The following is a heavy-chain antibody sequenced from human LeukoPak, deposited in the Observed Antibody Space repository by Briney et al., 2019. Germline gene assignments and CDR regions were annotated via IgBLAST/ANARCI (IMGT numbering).Heavy chain of an antibody. CDR2: INTNTGNP. J-gene: IGHJ4*02. D-gene: IGHD6-6*01. CDR3: ATWTLAARPPHPFDY. Sequence: GASVKVSCKASGYTFTSYYMHWVRQAPGQGLEWMGWINTNTGNPTYAQGFTGRFVFSLDTSVSTAYLQISSLKAEDTAVYYCATWTLAARPPHPFDYWGQGTLVTVSS. V-gene: IGHV7-4-1*02. CDR1: GYTFTSYY.